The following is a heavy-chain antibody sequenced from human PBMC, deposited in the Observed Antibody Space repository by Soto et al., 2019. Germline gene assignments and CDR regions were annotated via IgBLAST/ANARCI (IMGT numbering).Heavy chain of an antibody. CDR1: GYTFPNFW. CDR3: ARSPRSSPYFDF. Sequence: PGESLKISCRCSGYTFPNFWIGWVRQLPGQGLEWMGIIYPGDHETRYSPSFLGKVTISAETSINTAYLQWSSLEASDSAFYFCARSPRSSPYFDFWGQGALVTVSS. CDR2: IYPGDHET. J-gene: IGHJ4*02. D-gene: IGHD6-13*01. V-gene: IGHV5-51*01.